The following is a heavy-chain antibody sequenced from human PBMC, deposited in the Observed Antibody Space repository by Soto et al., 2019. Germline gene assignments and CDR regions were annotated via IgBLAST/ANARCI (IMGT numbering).Heavy chain of an antibody. CDR3: ARRFCSGANCPGIGFDY. CDR1: GFTFSIYD. J-gene: IGHJ4*02. V-gene: IGHV3-13*04. CDR2: IGAGGET. D-gene: IGHD2-15*01. Sequence: AGGSLRLSCAASGFTFSIYDMHWVRQIAGKGLEWVSAIGAGGETYYLGSVKGRFTISRENAKNSLYLQMNSLRVGDTAAYFCARRFCSGANCPGIGFDYWGQGALVTVSS.